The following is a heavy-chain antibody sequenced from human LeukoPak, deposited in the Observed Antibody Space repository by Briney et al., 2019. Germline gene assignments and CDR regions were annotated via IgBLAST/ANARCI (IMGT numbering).Heavy chain of an antibody. D-gene: IGHD6-13*01. V-gene: IGHV3-21*01. Sequence: GGSLRLSCAASGFTFSSYSMNWVRQAPGKGLEWVSSISSSSSYIYYADSVKGRFTISRDNAKNSLYPQMNSLRAEDTAVYYCARDGAYSSSWFDYWGQGTLVTVSS. J-gene: IGHJ4*02. CDR2: ISSSSSYI. CDR3: ARDGAYSSSWFDY. CDR1: GFTFSSYS.